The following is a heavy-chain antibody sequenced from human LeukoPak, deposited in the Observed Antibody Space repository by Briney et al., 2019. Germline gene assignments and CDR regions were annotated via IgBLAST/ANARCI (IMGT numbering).Heavy chain of an antibody. CDR3: ASGYCSGGSCYTEYDY. D-gene: IGHD2-15*01. CDR2: ISAYNGNT. J-gene: IGHJ4*02. V-gene: IGHV1-18*01. CDR1: GYTFTSYG. Sequence: ASVKVSCKASGYTFTSYGISWVRQAPGQGLEWMGWISAYNGNTNYAQKLQGRVTMTTDTSTSTAYMELGSLRSDDTAVYYCASGYCSGGSCYTEYDYWGQGTLVTVSS.